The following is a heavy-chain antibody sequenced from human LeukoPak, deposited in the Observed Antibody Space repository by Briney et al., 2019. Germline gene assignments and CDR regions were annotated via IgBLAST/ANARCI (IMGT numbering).Heavy chain of an antibody. CDR3: ARAYYDSSGYYYVYFDY. J-gene: IGHJ4*02. CDR1: GFTFSSYG. CDR2: ISYDGSNK. Sequence: GGSLRLSCAASGFTFSSYGMHWVRQAPGKGLEWVAFISYDGSNKYYADSVRGRFTISRDNSKNTLYLQMNSLRAEDTAVYYCARAYYDSSGYYYVYFDYWGQGTLVTVSS. D-gene: IGHD3-22*01. V-gene: IGHV3-30*03.